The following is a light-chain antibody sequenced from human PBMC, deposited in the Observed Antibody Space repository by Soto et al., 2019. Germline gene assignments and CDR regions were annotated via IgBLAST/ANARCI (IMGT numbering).Light chain of an antibody. CDR1: QDIRTR. CDR2: AAS. V-gene: IGKV1-12*01. J-gene: IGKJ5*01. Sequence: DIKLNQSPSSVSACVGDRVTITCRASQDIRTRSAWHQQQPGKAPKLLIYAASSLQSGVPSRFSGSGSGTDFTLTISSLQSEDFATCYCQQLNSYPITFGQGTRLEI. CDR3: QQLNSYPIT.